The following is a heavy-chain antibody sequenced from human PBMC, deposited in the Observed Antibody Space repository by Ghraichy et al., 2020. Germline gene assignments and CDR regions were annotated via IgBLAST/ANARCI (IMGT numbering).Heavy chain of an antibody. CDR2: IPYDGTEK. J-gene: IGHJ6*02. D-gene: IGHD5-18*01. Sequence: GGSLRLSCIASGFTFRSHGMHWVRQAPGKGLEWVAVIPYDGTEKHYTDSVKGRFTISRDDSRDTLYLQMNSLRPEETAVYYCVKDAWIQHWLQMDVWGQGTTVAVSS. CDR3: VKDAWIQHWLQMDV. V-gene: IGHV3-30*18. CDR1: GFTFRSHG.